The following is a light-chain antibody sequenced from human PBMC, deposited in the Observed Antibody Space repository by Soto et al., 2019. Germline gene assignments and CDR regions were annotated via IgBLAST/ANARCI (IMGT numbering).Light chain of an antibody. J-gene: IGKJ1*01. CDR3: QQYGPSRT. CDR2: GAS. CDR1: QSVGNTY. Sequence: EIVLTQSPGTLSLSPGERATLSCRASQSVGNTYLAWYQQKPGQAPRLLIYGASGRATGIPDRFTGSGSGTDFFLTISRLEPEDFGVYYCQQYGPSRTFGQGTKVDIK. V-gene: IGKV3-20*01.